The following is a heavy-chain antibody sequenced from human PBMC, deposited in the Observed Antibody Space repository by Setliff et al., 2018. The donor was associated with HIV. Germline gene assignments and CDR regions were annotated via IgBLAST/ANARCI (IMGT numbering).Heavy chain of an antibody. CDR3: ARDKGIREAASLDY. V-gene: IGHV1-2*02. J-gene: IGHJ4*02. D-gene: IGHD6-13*01. CDR2: INPNSGGT. Sequence: ASVKVSCKASGDTLIDYYIHWVRQAPGQGLEWMGWINPNSGGTNYAQKFQGRVTMTRDTSISTAYMELSRLRSDDTAVYYCARDKGIREAASLDYWGQGALVTVSS. CDR1: GDTLIDYY.